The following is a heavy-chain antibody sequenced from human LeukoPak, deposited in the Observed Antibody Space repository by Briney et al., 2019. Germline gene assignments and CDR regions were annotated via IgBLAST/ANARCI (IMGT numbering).Heavy chain of an antibody. CDR1: GGTFSSYA. J-gene: IGHJ4*02. Sequence: SVKVSCKAFGGTFSSYAISWVRQAPGQGLEWMGRIIPIFGTANYAQKFQGRVTITTDESTSTAYMELSSLRSEDTAVYYCARDLLIKAAARPLEYWGQGTLVTVSS. D-gene: IGHD6-13*01. CDR3: ARDLLIKAAARPLEY. V-gene: IGHV1-69*05. CDR2: IIPIFGTA.